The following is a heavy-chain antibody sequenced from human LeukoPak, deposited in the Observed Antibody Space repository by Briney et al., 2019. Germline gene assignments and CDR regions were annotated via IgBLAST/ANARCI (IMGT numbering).Heavy chain of an antibody. CDR2: IRSKLNSYAT. D-gene: IGHD6-6*01. V-gene: IGHV3-73*01. J-gene: IGHJ4*02. CDR3: TGQEYSSSPGDY. Sequence: GGSLRLSCAASGITFSGSAMHWVRQAPGKGLEWVGRIRSKLNSYATAYAASVKGRFTISRDDSRNTAHLQMNSLKTEDTAVYYCTGQEYSSSPGDYWGQGTLVTVSS. CDR1: GITFSGSA.